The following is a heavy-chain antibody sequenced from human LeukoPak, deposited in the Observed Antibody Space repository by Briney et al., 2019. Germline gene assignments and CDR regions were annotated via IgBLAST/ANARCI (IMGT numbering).Heavy chain of an antibody. V-gene: IGHV4-4*07. Sequence: XXLSXXCXVSGGSISSYXXSWIRQPXXXXXEWIGRIYTSGSTNYNPSLKSRVTISVDTSKNQFSLKLSSVTAADTAVYYCARAEGSWYSIVWGQGTLVTVSS. J-gene: IGHJ4*02. D-gene: IGHD6-13*01. CDR1: GGSISSYX. CDR3: ARAEGSWYSIV. CDR2: IYTSGST.